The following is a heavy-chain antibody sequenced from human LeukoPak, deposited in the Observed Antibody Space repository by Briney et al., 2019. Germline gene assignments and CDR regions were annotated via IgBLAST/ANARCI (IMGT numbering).Heavy chain of an antibody. Sequence: GRSLRLSCAASGFTFDDYAMHWVRQAPGKGLGWVSGISWNSGSIGYADSVKGRFTISRDNAKNSLYLQMNSLRAEDTALYYCAKGLGYCSGGSCYPDYWGQGTLVTVSS. CDR2: ISWNSGSI. V-gene: IGHV3-9*01. D-gene: IGHD2-15*01. CDR3: AKGLGYCSGGSCYPDY. CDR1: GFTFDDYA. J-gene: IGHJ4*02.